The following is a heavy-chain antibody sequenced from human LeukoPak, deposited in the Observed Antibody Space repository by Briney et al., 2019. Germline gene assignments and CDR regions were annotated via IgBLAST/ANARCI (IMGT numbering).Heavy chain of an antibody. CDR3: AREHYNYYMDV. J-gene: IGHJ6*03. Sequence: PGGSLRLSCAASGFTFDDYGMNWVRHAPGKGLEWVSVINWNGGSTAYADSVKGRFTISRDNAKSTLYLQMNSLRVEETALYYCAREHYNYYMDVWGKGTTVTASS. CDR2: INWNGGST. V-gene: IGHV3-20*04. CDR1: GFTFDDYG.